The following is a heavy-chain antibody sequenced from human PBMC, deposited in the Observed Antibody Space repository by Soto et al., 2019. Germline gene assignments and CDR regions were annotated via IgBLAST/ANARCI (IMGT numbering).Heavy chain of an antibody. CDR3: AREGNLGRWLQPLDF. CDR1: GGASSSYY. Sequence: SVTLSRTRTVSGGASSSYYWSWIREPPGKGLEWLGYIYYSGSTNYTPSLKSRVTMSVDTSKNQFSLKLISVTAADTAKYFCAREGNLGRWLQPLDFWGQGTLLTVSS. CDR2: IYYSGST. J-gene: IGHJ4*02. V-gene: IGHV4-59*01. D-gene: IGHD5-12*01.